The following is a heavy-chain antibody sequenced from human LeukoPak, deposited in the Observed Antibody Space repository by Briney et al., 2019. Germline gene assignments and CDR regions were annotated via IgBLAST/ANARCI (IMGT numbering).Heavy chain of an antibody. J-gene: IGHJ4*02. V-gene: IGHV3-7*01. CDR1: GFMFNDFW. D-gene: IGHD3-9*01. CDR2: MNEDGSET. CDR3: AKRNTFWFFEN. Sequence: GGSLRLSCVASGFMFNDFWMRWVRQVPGKGLEWVANMNEDGSETDYVDSVKGRFTISRDNAQNSVYLEKDSLRGDDTGVYFCAKRNTFWFFENWGQGALVTVSS.